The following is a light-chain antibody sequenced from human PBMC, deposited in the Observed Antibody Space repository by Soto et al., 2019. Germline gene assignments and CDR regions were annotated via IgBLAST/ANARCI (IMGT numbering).Light chain of an antibody. CDR2: LEGSGSY. J-gene: IGLJ3*02. Sequence: QSVLTLSSSASASLGSSVKLTCTLSSGHSSYIIAWHQQQPGRAPRYLMKLEGSGSYNKGSGVPDRFSGSSSGADRYLTISNLQFEDEADYYCETWDSNTLWVFGGGTKLTVL. CDR3: ETWDSNTLWV. CDR1: SGHSSYI. V-gene: IGLV4-60*02.